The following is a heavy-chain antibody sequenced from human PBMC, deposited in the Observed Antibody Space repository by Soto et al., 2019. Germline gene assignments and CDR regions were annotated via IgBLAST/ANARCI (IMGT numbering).Heavy chain of an antibody. D-gene: IGHD6-19*01. J-gene: IGHJ5*02. Sequence: PLLKQLRKTLSLTCTVSGGSISSYYWSWIRQPPGKGLEWIGYIYYSGSTNYNPSLKSRVTISVDTSKNQFSLKLSSVTAADTAVYYCARGIAVAAWFDPWGQGTLVTVSS. V-gene: IGHV4-59*01. CDR1: GGSISSYY. CDR2: IYYSGST. CDR3: ARGIAVAAWFDP.